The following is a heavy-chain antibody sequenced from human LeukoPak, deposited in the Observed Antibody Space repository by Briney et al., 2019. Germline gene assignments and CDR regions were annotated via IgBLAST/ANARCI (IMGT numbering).Heavy chain of an antibody. CDR3: ARVSVMNWFDP. V-gene: IGHV4-39*07. Sequence: SETLSLTCTVSGGSISSSSSYWGWIRQPPGKGLEWIGEINHSGTTQYNPSLKSRVTISEDTSKNQFSLKLSSVTAADTAVYYCARVSVMNWFDPWGQGTLVTVSS. J-gene: IGHJ5*02. CDR2: INHSGTT. CDR1: GGSISSSSSY.